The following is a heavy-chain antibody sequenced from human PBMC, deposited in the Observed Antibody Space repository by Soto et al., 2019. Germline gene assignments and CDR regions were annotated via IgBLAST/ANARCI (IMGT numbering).Heavy chain of an antibody. CDR3: ARVRDEYGDYYFVS. CDR2: FNPSGGTV. D-gene: IGHD4-17*01. Sequence: QVQLVQSGAQLKKPGASVKVSCKASGYSFSNYYIHWVRQAPGQGLEWLGIFNPSGGTVTYAQNFRGRVTMISDTATSTVYLDLSGLRSEDTAVYYCARVRDEYGDYYFVSWGQGTPVSVSS. CDR1: GYSFSNYY. J-gene: IGHJ4*02. V-gene: IGHV1-46*01.